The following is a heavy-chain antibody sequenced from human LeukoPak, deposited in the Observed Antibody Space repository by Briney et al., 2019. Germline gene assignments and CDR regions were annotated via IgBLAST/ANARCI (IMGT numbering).Heavy chain of an antibody. J-gene: IGHJ5*02. CDR1: GGTFSSYA. CDR3: ARSLVVGATYPYH. CDR2: IIPIFGTA. Sequence: ASVKVSCKAPGGTFSSYAISWVRQAPGQGLEWMGGIIPIFGTANYAQKFQGRVTITADESTSTAYMELSSLRSEDTAVYYCARSLVVGATYPYHWGQGTLVTVSS. V-gene: IGHV1-69*13. D-gene: IGHD1-26*01.